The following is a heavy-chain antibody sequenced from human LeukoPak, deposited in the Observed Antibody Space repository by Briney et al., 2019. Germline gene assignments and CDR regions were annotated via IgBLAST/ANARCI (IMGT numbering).Heavy chain of an antibody. CDR3: ARDLWDYGTDY. CDR1: GGSFSGYY. V-gene: IGHV4-34*01. D-gene: IGHD4-17*01. Sequence: SETLSLTCAVYGGSFSGYYWSWIRQPPGKGLEWIGEINHSGSTYYNPSLKSRVTISVDTSKNQFSLKLSSVTAADTAVYYCARDLWDYGTDYWGQGTLVTVSS. J-gene: IGHJ4*02. CDR2: INHSGST.